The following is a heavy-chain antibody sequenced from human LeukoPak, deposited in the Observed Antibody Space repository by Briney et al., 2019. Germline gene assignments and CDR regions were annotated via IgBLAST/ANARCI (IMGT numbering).Heavy chain of an antibody. CDR1: GLPSSSYS. D-gene: IGHD2-15*01. CDR3: ARDGYCSGGSCYAGYFDY. Sequence: PGGSWGPSGQASGLPSSSYSMTGFRRAPGRGLGWVSSIISSSGTIYYADSVKGRFTISRDNAKNSLYLQMDSLRDEDTAVYYCARDGYCSGGSCYAGYFDYWGQGTLVTVSS. J-gene: IGHJ4*02. V-gene: IGHV3-48*02. CDR2: IISSSGTI.